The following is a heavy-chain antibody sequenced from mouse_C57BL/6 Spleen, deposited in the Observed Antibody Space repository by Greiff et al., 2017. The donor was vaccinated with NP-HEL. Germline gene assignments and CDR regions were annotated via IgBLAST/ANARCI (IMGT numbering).Heavy chain of an antibody. CDR3: ARQGAYYSNYDAMDY. J-gene: IGHJ4*01. Sequence: EVQLQQSGPELVKPGASVKISCKASGYSFTGYYMNWVKQSPEKSLEWIGEINPSTGGTTYNQKFKAKATLTVDKSSSTAYMQLKSLTSEDSAVYFCARQGAYYSNYDAMDYWGQGTSVTVSS. D-gene: IGHD2-5*01. CDR2: INPSTGGT. CDR1: GYSFTGYY. V-gene: IGHV1-42*01.